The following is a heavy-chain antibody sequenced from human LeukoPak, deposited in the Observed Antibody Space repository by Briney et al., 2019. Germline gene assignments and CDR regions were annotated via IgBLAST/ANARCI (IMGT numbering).Heavy chain of an antibody. CDR3: ARDGEAPGIYLDL. V-gene: IGHV3-7*03. J-gene: IGHJ4*02. CDR1: GFMFSSHW. D-gene: IGHD6-13*01. Sequence: PGGSLRLSCAPSGFMFSSHWMSWVRQGPGKGLEWVANINQDGSQKYYLDSVKGRFTISRDNAMQMNSLRAEDTAVYYCARDGEAPGIYLDLWGQGTPVTVSS. CDR2: INQDGSQK.